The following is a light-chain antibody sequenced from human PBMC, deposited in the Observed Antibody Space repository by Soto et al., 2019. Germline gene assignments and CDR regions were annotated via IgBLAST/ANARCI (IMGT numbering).Light chain of an antibody. Sequence: DIQMTQSPSTLSASVGDRVTITCRASQSISYCLAWYQQKPGKAPKLLIYKASSLESGVPSRFSGSGSGTEFPLTISSLQPDDFANYYCQQYSDSPWTFGQETMVEIK. CDR1: QSISYC. J-gene: IGKJ1*01. CDR3: QQYSDSPWT. V-gene: IGKV1-5*03. CDR2: KAS.